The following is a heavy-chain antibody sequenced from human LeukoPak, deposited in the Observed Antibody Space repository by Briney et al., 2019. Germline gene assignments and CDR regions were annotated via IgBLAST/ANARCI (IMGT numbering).Heavy chain of an antibody. CDR1: GGSISSSSYY. V-gene: IGHV4-39*01. D-gene: IGHD6-6*01. Sequence: SETLPLTCTISGGSISSSSYYWGWIRQPPGKGLEWIGSIYYSGSTYYNPSLKSRVTISVDTSKNQFSLKLSSVTAADTAVYYCARQTKSIAARRNWFDPWGQGTLVTVSS. CDR2: IYYSGST. CDR3: ARQTKSIAARRNWFDP. J-gene: IGHJ5*02.